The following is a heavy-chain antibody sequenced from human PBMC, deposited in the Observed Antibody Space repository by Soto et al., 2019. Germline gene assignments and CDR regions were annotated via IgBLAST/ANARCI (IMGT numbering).Heavy chain of an antibody. CDR1: GFTFSDYE. J-gene: IGHJ1*01. Sequence: GGSLRLSCTASGFTFSDYEMNWVRQAPGKGLEWVSYITSGGRSIYYADSVKVRFIISRDNAENSLYLQMNSLRDEDTAVYYCARAPSTVWEPDQYFQHWDQGTQVTVSS. CDR2: ITSGGRSI. V-gene: IGHV3-48*03. CDR3: ARAPSTVWEPDQYFQH. D-gene: IGHD1-26*01.